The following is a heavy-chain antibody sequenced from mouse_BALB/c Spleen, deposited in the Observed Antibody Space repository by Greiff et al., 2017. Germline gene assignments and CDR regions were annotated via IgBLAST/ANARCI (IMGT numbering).Heavy chain of an antibody. Sequence: EVKVEESGGGLVKPGGSLKLSCAASGFTFSSYAMSWVRQTPEKRLEWVASISSGGSTYYPDSVKGRFTISRDNARNILYLQMSSLRSEDTAMYYCARDATVVPPFAYWGQGTLVTVSA. CDR1: GFTFSSYA. D-gene: IGHD1-1*01. CDR2: ISSGGST. J-gene: IGHJ3*01. V-gene: IGHV5-6-5*01. CDR3: ARDATVVPPFAY.